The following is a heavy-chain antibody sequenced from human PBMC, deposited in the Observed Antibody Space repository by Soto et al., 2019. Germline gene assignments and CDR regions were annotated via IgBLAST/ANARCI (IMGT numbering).Heavy chain of an antibody. V-gene: IGHV3-30*18. Sequence: QVQLVESGGGVVHPGGSLSPSCAAPGSTLGGIGLTWVGRPPGKGLGGVAVISYDGSNKYYADSVKGRFTISRDNSKNTLYLQMNSLRAEDTAVYYCAKDLLGPGRAYGMDVWGQGTTVTVSS. CDR1: GSTLGGIG. J-gene: IGHJ6*02. CDR2: ISYDGSNK. D-gene: IGHD7-27*01. CDR3: AKDLLGPGRAYGMDV.